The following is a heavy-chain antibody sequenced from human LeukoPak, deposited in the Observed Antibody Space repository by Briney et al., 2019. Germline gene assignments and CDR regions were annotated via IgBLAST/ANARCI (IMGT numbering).Heavy chain of an antibody. Sequence: SSETLSLTCTVSDGPISTYYWSWIRQSPGKGLEWLGYRSNSGKTKSNPSLGGRLIMSVDSSKNQFSLRLSSVTAADTAVYYCARGVTIFGVPIMNWFDPWGPGTRVTVSS. V-gene: IGHV4-59*01. CDR2: RSNSGKT. J-gene: IGHJ5*02. D-gene: IGHD3-3*01. CDR1: DGPISTYY. CDR3: ARGVTIFGVPIMNWFDP.